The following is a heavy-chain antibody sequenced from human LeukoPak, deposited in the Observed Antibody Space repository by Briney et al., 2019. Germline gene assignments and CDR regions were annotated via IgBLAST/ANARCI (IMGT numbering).Heavy chain of an antibody. CDR1: GFTFSSYG. J-gene: IGHJ4*02. V-gene: IGHV3-30*03. D-gene: IGHD6-19*01. CDR2: ISYDGSNK. CDR3: ARDSSGWYGHFDY. Sequence: GGSLRLSCAASGFTFSSYGMHWVRQAPGKGLEWVAVISYDGSNKYYADSVKGRFTISRDNSKNTLYLQMNSLRAEDTAVYYCARDSSGWYGHFDYWGQGTLVTVSS.